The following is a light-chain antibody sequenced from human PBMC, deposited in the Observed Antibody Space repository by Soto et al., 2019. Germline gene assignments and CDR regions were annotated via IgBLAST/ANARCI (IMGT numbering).Light chain of an antibody. CDR2: GAS. Sequence: ENVLTQWPGTLSLSPGQRATLSCXASESVSSIYVAWYQQKPGQAPTILIYGASTRATGIPDRFSGSWSGTDFTLTIDRLEPEDFAVYYCQQSLNPRTFGQGTKVDIK. CDR3: QQSLNPRT. J-gene: IGKJ1*01. CDR1: ESVSSIY. V-gene: IGKV3-20*01.